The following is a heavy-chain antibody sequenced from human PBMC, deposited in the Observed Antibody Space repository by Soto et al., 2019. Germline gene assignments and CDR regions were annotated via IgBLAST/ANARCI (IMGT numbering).Heavy chain of an antibody. D-gene: IGHD1-7*01. CDR3: ARRARTATINWGALDV. J-gene: IGHJ3*01. CDR1: GFTFNTYV. V-gene: IGHV3-23*01. Sequence: LRLSCADSGFTFNTYVMNWVRQAPGKGLEWVSTISYSADKTHYADSVKGRFTISRDNSRDTLFLQMNSLRADDAAVYYCARRARTATINWGALDVWGQGTMVTVSS. CDR2: ISYSADKT.